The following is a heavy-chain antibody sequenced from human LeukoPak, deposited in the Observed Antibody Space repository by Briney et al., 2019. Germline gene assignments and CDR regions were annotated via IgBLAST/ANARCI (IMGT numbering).Heavy chain of an antibody. D-gene: IGHD3-16*01. CDR1: GGYISTRNYY. CDR2: MYYSGST. CDR3: ERFIYYDAPRPPC. Sequence: YPSETLSLTCTVSGGYISTRNYYSGWLRQSPGKGLEWIGNMYYSGSTYYNPSHKSRVSFSIDTYMNQYSLKVKSLTVADTAVYVCERFIYYDAPRPPCRGQGTLVAVSS. J-gene: IGHJ4*02. V-gene: IGHV4-39*01.